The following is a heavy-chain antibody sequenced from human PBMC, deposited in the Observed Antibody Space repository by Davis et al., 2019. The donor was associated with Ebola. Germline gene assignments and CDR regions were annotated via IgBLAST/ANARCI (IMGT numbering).Heavy chain of an antibody. J-gene: IGHJ4*02. V-gene: IGHV3-23*01. D-gene: IGHD3-10*01. CDR3: AKDWFSYYGSGYFDY. CDR2: ISGSGGST. Sequence: GESLTISCAASGFTFSSYAMSWVRQAPGKGLEWVSAISGSGGSTYYADSVKGRFTISRDNSKNTLYLQMNSLRAEDTAVYYCAKDWFSYYGSGYFDYWGQGTLVTVSS. CDR1: GFTFSSYA.